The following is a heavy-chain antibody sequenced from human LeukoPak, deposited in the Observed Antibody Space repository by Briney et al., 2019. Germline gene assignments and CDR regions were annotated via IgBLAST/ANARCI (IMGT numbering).Heavy chain of an antibody. J-gene: IGHJ5*02. D-gene: IGHD2-2*02. CDR2: IYHSGST. Sequence: PSGTLSLTCTVSGGSISSGGYYWSWIRQPPGKGLEWIGYIYHSGSTYYNPSLKSRVTISVDRSKNQFSLKLSSVTAADTAVYYCARGGYCSSTSCYTDMRINWFDPWGQGTLVTVSS. CDR1: GGSISSGGYY. CDR3: ARGGYCSSTSCYTDMRINWFDP. V-gene: IGHV4-30-2*01.